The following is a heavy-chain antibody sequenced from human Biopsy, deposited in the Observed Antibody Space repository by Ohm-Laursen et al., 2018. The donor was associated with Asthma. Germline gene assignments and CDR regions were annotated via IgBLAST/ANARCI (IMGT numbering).Heavy chain of an antibody. CDR3: ARMISYYDEMRDPFFDY. CDR1: GYTVTRYA. D-gene: IGHD3-16*01. Sequence: ASVTVSCKTSGYTVTRYAINWVRQAPGQGLEWIGWINTNTGNPTYAQGFTGRFVFSLDTSVNTAHLQISSLKAEDTAVYFCARMISYYDEMRDPFFDYWGQGTLVTVSS. CDR2: INTNTGNP. V-gene: IGHV7-4-1*02. J-gene: IGHJ4*02.